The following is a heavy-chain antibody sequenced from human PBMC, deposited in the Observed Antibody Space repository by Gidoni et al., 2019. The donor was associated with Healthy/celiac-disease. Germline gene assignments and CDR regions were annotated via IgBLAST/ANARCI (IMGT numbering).Heavy chain of an antibody. J-gene: IGHJ4*02. CDR3: ARDPWEYGGNPDY. Sequence: EVQLVESGGGLVKPGGSLRLPCAASGFTFSSYSMNWVRPARGKGLEWGSSISSSSSYIYYADSVKGRFTIARDNAKNSLYLQMNSLRAEDTAVYDCARDPWEYGGNPDYWGQGTLVTVSS. CDR1: GFTFSSYS. V-gene: IGHV3-21*01. CDR2: ISSSSSYI. D-gene: IGHD2-15*01.